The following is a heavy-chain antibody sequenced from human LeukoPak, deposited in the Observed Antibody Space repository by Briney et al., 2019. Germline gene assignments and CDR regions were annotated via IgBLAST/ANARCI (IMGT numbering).Heavy chain of an antibody. CDR3: ARARDSSGSYDAFDI. D-gene: IGHD3-22*01. J-gene: IGHJ3*02. V-gene: IGHV3-11*06. CDR1: GFTFSDYY. CDR2: ISSSSSYT. Sequence: GGSQRLSCAASGFTFSDYYMSWIRQAPGKGLEWVSYISSSSSYTNYADSVKGRFTISRDNAKNSLYLQMNSLRAEDTAVYYCARARDSSGSYDAFDIWGQGTMVTVSS.